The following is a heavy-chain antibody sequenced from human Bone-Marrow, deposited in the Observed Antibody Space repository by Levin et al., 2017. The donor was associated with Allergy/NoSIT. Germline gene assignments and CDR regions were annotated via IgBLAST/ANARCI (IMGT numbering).Heavy chain of an antibody. J-gene: IGHJ4*02. CDR3: STELKWEGVPDDY. Sequence: GGSLRLSCAASGFTFSNAWMRWVRQAPGKGLEWVGRIRSKAEGGTIDYAAPVKGRFTISRDDSKDTLYLQMNSLKIEDTAVYYCSTELKWEGVPDDYWGQGTLVTVSS. CDR2: IRSKAEGGTI. CDR1: GFTFSNAW. D-gene: IGHD1-26*01. V-gene: IGHV3-15*01.